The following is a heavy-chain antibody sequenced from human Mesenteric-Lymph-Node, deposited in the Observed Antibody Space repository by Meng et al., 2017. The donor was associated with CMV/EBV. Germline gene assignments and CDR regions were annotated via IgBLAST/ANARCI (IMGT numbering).Heavy chain of an antibody. CDR1: GFTFSSYT. Sequence: GGSLRLSCAASGFTFSSYTMNWVRQAPGKGLEWVSSISSSSSYIYYADSVKGRFTISRDNSKNTLYLQMNSLRAEDTAVYYCAKDLFGVVTNQDYYYYGMDVWGQGTTVTVSS. CDR2: ISSSSSYI. CDR3: AKDLFGVVTNQDYYYYGMDV. D-gene: IGHD3-3*01. V-gene: IGHV3-21*01. J-gene: IGHJ6*02.